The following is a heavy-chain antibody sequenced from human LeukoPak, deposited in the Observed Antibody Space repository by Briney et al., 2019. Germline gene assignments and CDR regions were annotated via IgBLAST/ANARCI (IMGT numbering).Heavy chain of an antibody. CDR3: ARYYYDSSGYYNGHFDY. Sequence: SETLSLTCTASGGSISSGGYYWSWIRQHPGKDLEWLGYIYYIGSTYYNPSLNSKVTISIDTSKIQFSLKRSTVTAADTAVYYCARYYYDSSGYYNGHFDYWGQGTLVTVSS. CDR2: IYYIGST. CDR1: GGSISSGGYY. J-gene: IGHJ4*02. D-gene: IGHD3-22*01. V-gene: IGHV4-31*01.